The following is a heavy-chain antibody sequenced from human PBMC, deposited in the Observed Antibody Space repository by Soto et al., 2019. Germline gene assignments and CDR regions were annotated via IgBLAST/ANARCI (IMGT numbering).Heavy chain of an antibody. CDR3: AAVVAASWFDP. Sequence: SATLSLTCAVYSGSFGGYYWTWIRQPPGKGLEWIGDIYYSGSTNYNPSLKSRVTISVDTSKNQFSLKLSSVTAADTAVYYCAAVVAASWFDPWGQGTLVTVSS. D-gene: IGHD2-15*01. J-gene: IGHJ5*02. CDR1: SGSFGGYY. CDR2: IYYSGST. V-gene: IGHV4-34*01.